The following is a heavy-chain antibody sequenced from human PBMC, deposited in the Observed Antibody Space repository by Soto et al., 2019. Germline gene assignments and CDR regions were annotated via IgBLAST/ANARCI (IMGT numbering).Heavy chain of an antibody. V-gene: IGHV1-18*01. Sequence: QVHLVQSGAEVKKPGASVKVSCKGSGYAFTTYGITWVRQAPGQGLGWKGWISAHNGNTNYAQKLQGRVTVTRDTSTSTAYMELRSLRSDDTAVYYCARGRYGDYWGQGALVTVSS. CDR3: ARGRYGDY. CDR2: ISAHNGNT. D-gene: IGHD1-1*01. CDR1: GYAFTTYG. J-gene: IGHJ4*02.